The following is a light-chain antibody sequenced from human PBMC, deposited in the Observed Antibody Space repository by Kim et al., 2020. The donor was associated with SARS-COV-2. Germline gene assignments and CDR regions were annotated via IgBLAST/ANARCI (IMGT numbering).Light chain of an antibody. V-gene: IGKV1-5*01. CDR3: QQYQSYWT. CDR2: DAS. CDR1: QSVSSW. J-gene: IGKJ1*01. Sequence: SASVGDRVTITCRASQSVSSWLAWYQQRPGKAPQLLIYDASSLEGGVPSRFRGSGSGTEFTLTISSLQPDDFATYHCQQYQSYWTFGQGTKVDIK.